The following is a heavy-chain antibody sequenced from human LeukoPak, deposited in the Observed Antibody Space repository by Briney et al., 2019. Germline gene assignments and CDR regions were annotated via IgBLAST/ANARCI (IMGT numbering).Heavy chain of an antibody. V-gene: IGHV4-39*07. CDR3: AGSSTWIQGFDP. CDR1: GGSISSSSYY. CDR2: IYYSGST. D-gene: IGHD5-18*01. J-gene: IGHJ5*02. Sequence: SETLSLTCTVSGGSISSSSYYWGWIRQPPGKGLEWIGSIYYSGSTYYNPSLKSRVTISVDTSKNQFSLKLSSVTAADTAVYYCAGSSTWIQGFDPWGQGTLVTVSS.